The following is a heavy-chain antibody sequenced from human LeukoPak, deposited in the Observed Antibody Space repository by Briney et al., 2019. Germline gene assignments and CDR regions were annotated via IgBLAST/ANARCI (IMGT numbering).Heavy chain of an antibody. D-gene: IGHD4-23*01. CDR1: GGSFSGYY. J-gene: IGHJ4*02. CDR2: INHSGST. V-gene: IGHV4-34*01. CDR3: ARGLYGGIDY. Sequence: SETLSLTCAVYGGSFSGYYWSWIRQPPGKGLEWIGEINHSGSTNYNPSLKSRVTISVDTSKNQFSLNLSSVTAADTAVYYCARGLYGGIDYRGQGTLVTVSS.